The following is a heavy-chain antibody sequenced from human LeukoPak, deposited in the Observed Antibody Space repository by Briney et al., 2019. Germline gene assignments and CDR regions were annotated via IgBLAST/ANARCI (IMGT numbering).Heavy chain of an antibody. J-gene: IGHJ4*02. Sequence: GGSLRLSCAASGFTFSNYWMHWVRQAPGKGLVWVSRIKSDGSRTDYADSGKGRFTISRDNAKNTLYLQMNSLRAEDTAVYYCARELPFDYWGQGTLVTVSS. D-gene: IGHD2-15*01. CDR1: GFTFSNYW. V-gene: IGHV3-74*01. CDR3: ARELPFDY. CDR2: IKSDGSRT.